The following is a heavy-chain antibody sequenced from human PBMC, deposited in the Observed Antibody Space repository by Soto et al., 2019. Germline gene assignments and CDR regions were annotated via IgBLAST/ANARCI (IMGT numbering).Heavy chain of an antibody. CDR2: IYYSGST. CDR3: AGRNRENGASTMDV. CDR1: GGSISSYY. D-gene: IGHD1-26*01. Sequence: SETLSLTCTVSGGSISSYYWSWIRQPPGKGLEWIGYIYYSGSTNYNPSLKSRVTISVDTSKNQFSLNLSSVTAADTAVYYCAGRNRENGASTMDVWGKGTTVTVSS. J-gene: IGHJ6*03. V-gene: IGHV4-59*08.